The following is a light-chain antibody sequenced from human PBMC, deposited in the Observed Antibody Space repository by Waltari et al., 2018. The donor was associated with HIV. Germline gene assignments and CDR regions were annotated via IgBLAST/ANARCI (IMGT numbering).Light chain of an antibody. V-gene: IGKV4-1*01. CDR1: QSVFYTSNNKDY. J-gene: IGKJ1*01. CDR3: QQYFYSPQT. Sequence: DHVMTQSPDSLAVSLGERVTISCKSSQSVFYTSNNKDYLAWYQHKPGQPPKLLIYWAFIRESGVPERFSGSGSGTDFTLTISGVQAEDAAVYYCQQYFYSPQTFGQGTKVEIK. CDR2: WAF.